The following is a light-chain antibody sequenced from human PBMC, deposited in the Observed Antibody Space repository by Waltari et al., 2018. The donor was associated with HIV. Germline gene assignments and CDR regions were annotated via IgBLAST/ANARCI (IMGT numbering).Light chain of an antibody. Sequence: QSALTQPASVSGSPGQSITISCNGTTSDVGHYSLLSWYQHHPGKAPKLMIYEGNKRPSGVSNRFSGSKSGNTASLTISGLQAEDEADYYCSSYTSFSTVLFGGGTKLTVL. V-gene: IGLV2-23*01. CDR2: EGN. J-gene: IGLJ2*01. CDR3: SSYTSFSTVL. CDR1: TSDVGHYSL.